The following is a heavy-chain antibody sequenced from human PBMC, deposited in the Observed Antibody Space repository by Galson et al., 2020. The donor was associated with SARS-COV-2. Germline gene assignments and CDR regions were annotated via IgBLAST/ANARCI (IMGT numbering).Heavy chain of an antibody. J-gene: IGHJ6*02. CDR3: ARDRGYGGGWGVCYYFYCMEV. V-gene: IGHV4-59*01. CDR2: YRMPT. Sequence: YRMPTHSRPYLKSRVTISVDTSKNQFSLKLSSVTAADTAVYYCARDRGYGGGWGVCYYFYCMEVWGQGTTVALS. D-gene: IGHD3-3*01.